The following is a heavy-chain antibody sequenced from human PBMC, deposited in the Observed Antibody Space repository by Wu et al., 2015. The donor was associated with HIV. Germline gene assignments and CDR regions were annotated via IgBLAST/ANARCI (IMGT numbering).Heavy chain of an antibody. J-gene: IGHJ5*02. V-gene: IGHV1-69*05. CDR1: GGTFSSYA. CDR3: ARDTLHYYDSSGYYNWFDP. D-gene: IGHD3-22*01. CDR2: IIPIFGTA. Sequence: QVQLVQSGAEVKKPGSSVKVSCKASGGTFSSYAISWVRQAPGQGLEWMGGIIPIFGTANYAQKFQGRVTITTDESTSTAYMELSSLRSEDTAVYYCARDTLHYYDSSGYYNWFDPWGQGTPGHRLL.